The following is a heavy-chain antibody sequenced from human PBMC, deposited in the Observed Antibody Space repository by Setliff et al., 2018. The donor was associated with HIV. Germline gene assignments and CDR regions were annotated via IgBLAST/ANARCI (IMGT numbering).Heavy chain of an antibody. Sequence: ETLSLTCGVSGYSISSGYYWGWVRQAPGKGREWVSYISSSSSSIYYGDSVKGRFTITRDNAKNSLDLEMHSLTDEDTAVYYCVRDPGGIFDAFDVWGQGTMVTVSS. CDR3: VRDPGGIFDAFDV. CDR2: ISSSSSSI. V-gene: IGHV3-48*02. D-gene: IGHD3-3*01. CDR1: GYSISSGYY. J-gene: IGHJ3*01.